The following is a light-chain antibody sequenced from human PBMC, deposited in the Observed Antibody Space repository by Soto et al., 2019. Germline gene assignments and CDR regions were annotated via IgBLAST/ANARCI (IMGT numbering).Light chain of an antibody. J-gene: IGLJ3*02. Sequence: QSVLTQPPSVSAAPGQKVTISCSGSSSNIGNNYVSWYQQLPGTAPKLLIYENNKRPSGIPDRFSGSKSGTSATLGITGLQTGEEADYYCGTWDSSLSVWVFGGGTKLTVL. CDR3: GTWDSSLSVWV. CDR1: SSNIGNNY. V-gene: IGLV1-51*02. CDR2: ENN.